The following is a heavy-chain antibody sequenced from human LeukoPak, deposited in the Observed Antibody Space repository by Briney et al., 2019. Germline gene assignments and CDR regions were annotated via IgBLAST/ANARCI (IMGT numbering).Heavy chain of an antibody. D-gene: IGHD2-15*01. CDR2: INPNSGGT. Sequence: ASVKVSCKASGYTFTGYYMHWVRQAPGQGLEWMGWINPNSGGTNYAQKFQGRVTMTRDTSISTACMELSRLRSDDTAVYYCARDRVVAARKGKNWFDPWGQGTLVTVSS. J-gene: IGHJ5*02. V-gene: IGHV1-2*02. CDR1: GYTFTGYY. CDR3: ARDRVVAARKGKNWFDP.